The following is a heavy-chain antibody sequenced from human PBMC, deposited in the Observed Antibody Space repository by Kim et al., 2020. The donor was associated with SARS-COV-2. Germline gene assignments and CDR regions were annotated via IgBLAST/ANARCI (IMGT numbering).Heavy chain of an antibody. CDR2: INQDESKK. CDR1: GFTFSSYW. V-gene: IGHV3-7*03. Sequence: GGSLRLSCAASGFTFSSYWMSWVRQAPGKGLEWVANINQDESKKYYVDSVQGRFTISRDNTRNSLSLQMNSLRAEDTAKYYCGRSNSGSAAGKVDFWGQGTQVTVSS. CDR3: GRSNSGSAAGKVDF. D-gene: IGHD6-13*01. J-gene: IGHJ4*02.